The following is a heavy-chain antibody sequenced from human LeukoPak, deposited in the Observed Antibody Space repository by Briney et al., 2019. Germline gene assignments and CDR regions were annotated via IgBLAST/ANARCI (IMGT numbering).Heavy chain of an antibody. CDR3: VRGFGDFWSGYYLNWFDP. D-gene: IGHD3-3*01. J-gene: IGHJ5*02. V-gene: IGHV4-39*01. Sequence: SETLSLTCTVSGVSIRITNYHWGWIRQPPGKGLEWIGTIYYSGTTYYNPSLKSRVTISIDTSKNQFSLELSSVTAADTAVYYCVRGFGDFWSGYYLNWFDPWGLGTLVTVSS. CDR1: GVSIRITNYH. CDR2: IYYSGTT.